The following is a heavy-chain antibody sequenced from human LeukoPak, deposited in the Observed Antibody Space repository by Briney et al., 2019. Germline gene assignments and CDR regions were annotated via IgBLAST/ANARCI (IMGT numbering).Heavy chain of an antibody. Sequence: GGSLRLSCAASGFTFSSYGTYWVRQAPGKGLEWVAFIRYDGSNKYYADSVKGRFTVSRDNSKNTLYLQMKSLRAEDTAVYYCAKGGGYEAQYYYYYLDVWGKGTTVTISS. V-gene: IGHV3-30*02. CDR2: IRYDGSNK. D-gene: IGHD5-12*01. J-gene: IGHJ6*03. CDR1: GFTFSSYG. CDR3: AKGGGYEAQYYYYYLDV.